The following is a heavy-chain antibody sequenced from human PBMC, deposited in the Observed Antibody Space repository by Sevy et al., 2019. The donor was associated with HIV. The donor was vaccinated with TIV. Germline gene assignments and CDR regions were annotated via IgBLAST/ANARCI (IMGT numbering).Heavy chain of an antibody. CDR2: KTGSAGVT. CDR3: AKGRIPSIGTLGPFDS. CDR1: GFSLSNYA. V-gene: IGHV3-23*01. D-gene: IGHD6-6*01. J-gene: IGHJ4*02. Sequence: GGSLRLSCAASGFSLSNYAMSWVRQAPGKGLEWISTKTGSAGVTYYADSVKGRFTISRGTSKNTLFLQMISLRAEDTALYYCAKGRIPSIGTLGPFDSWGQGTLVTVSS.